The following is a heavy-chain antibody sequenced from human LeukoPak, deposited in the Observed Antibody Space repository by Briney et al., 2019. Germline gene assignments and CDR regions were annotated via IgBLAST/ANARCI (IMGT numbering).Heavy chain of an antibody. D-gene: IGHD6-13*01. Sequence: PGGSLRLSCAASGFTFSSYAMSWVRQAPGKGLEWVSAISGSGGSTYYADSVKGRFTISRENSKNTLYLQMNSLRAEDTAVYYCAKDGSSWYSYYFDYWGQGTLVTVSS. V-gene: IGHV3-23*01. J-gene: IGHJ4*02. CDR1: GFTFSSYA. CDR2: ISGSGGST. CDR3: AKDGSSWYSYYFDY.